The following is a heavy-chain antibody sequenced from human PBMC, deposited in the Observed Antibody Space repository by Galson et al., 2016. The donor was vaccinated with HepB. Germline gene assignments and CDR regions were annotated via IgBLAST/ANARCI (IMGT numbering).Heavy chain of an antibody. Sequence: SETLSLTCTVSGGSISSSNYFWGWIRQPPGKGLEWIGNFYNSGSTSYNPSLHSRVTISSDTSKNRISLKLSSVTAADTAVYHCARLYCSSTSCCGYCGMDVWGQGTTVTVSS. CDR2: FYNSGST. V-gene: IGHV4-39*01. J-gene: IGHJ6*02. CDR3: ARLYCSSTSCCGYCGMDV. D-gene: IGHD2-2*01. CDR1: GGSISSSNYF.